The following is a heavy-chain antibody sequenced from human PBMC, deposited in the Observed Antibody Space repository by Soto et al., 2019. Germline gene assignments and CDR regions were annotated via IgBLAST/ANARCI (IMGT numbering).Heavy chain of an antibody. CDR3: AKAVITGTTYNWFDP. CDR2: ISGSGGST. J-gene: IGHJ5*02. Sequence: PGGSLRLSCAASGFTFSSYAMSWVRQAPGKGLEWGSAISGSGGSTYYADSVKGRFTISRDNSKNTLYLQMNSLRAEDTAVYYCAKAVITGTTYNWFDPWGQGTLVTVSS. D-gene: IGHD1-7*01. CDR1: GFTFSSYA. V-gene: IGHV3-23*01.